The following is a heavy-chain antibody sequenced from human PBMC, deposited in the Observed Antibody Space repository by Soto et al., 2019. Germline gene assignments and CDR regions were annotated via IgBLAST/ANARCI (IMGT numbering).Heavy chain of an antibody. Sequence: SETLSLTCTVSGGSISSYYWSWIRQPPGKGLEWIGYIYYSGSTNYNPSLESRVTISVDTSKNQFSLKPSSVTAADTAVYYCARVGYSYGPWFYYGMDVWGQGTTVTVSS. CDR1: GGSISSYY. CDR3: ARVGYSYGPWFYYGMDV. D-gene: IGHD5-18*01. CDR2: IYYSGST. J-gene: IGHJ6*02. V-gene: IGHV4-59*01.